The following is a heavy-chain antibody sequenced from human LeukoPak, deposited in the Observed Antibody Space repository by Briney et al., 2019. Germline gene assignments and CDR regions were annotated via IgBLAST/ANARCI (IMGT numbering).Heavy chain of an antibody. J-gene: IGHJ2*01. CDR3: ARVVGFRSCSSSRCYTAYWYFDL. Sequence: SETLSLTCAVYGRSFNGYYWSWIRQPPGKGREWIGEINHSGITNYNPSLKSRVTMSLDTSKKQFSLKVSSVTAADTAVYYCARVVGFRSCSSSRCYTAYWYFDLWGRGTLVTVSS. V-gene: IGHV4-34*01. D-gene: IGHD2-2*02. CDR1: GRSFNGYY. CDR2: INHSGIT.